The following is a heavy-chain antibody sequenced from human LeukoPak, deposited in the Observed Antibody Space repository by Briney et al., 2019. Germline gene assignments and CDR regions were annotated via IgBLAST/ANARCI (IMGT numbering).Heavy chain of an antibody. J-gene: IGHJ4*02. CDR3: AKGPLGGYSYGYRPWYYFDY. D-gene: IGHD5-18*01. CDR2: ISGSGGST. V-gene: IGHV3-23*01. CDR1: GFTFSSYA. Sequence: QPGGSLRLSCAASGFTFSSYAMSWVRQAPGKGLEWVSAISGSGGSTYYADSVKGRFTISRDNSKNTLYLQMNSLRAEDTAVYYCAKGPLGGYSYGYRPWYYFDYWGQGTLVTVSS.